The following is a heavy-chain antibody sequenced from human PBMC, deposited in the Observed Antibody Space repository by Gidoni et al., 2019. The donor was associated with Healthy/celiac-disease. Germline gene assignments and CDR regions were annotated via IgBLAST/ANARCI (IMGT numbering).Heavy chain of an antibody. CDR3: AKGPGYSSSSYDY. Sequence: DVQLVESGGGLVQPGRSLRLSGAAAGFTFDDYAMHWVLQAPGKGLEWVSGISLNSGSIGYADSVKGRFTISRDNAKNSLYLQMNRLRAEDTALYYCAKGPGYSSSSYDYWGQGTLVTVSS. V-gene: IGHV3-9*01. D-gene: IGHD6-13*01. J-gene: IGHJ4*02. CDR2: ISLNSGSI. CDR1: GFTFDDYA.